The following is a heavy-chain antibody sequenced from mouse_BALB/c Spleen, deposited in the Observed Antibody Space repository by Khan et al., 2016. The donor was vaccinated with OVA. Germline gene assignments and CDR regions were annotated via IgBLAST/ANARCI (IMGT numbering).Heavy chain of an antibody. J-gene: IGHJ3*01. CDR1: GYAFTHYL. D-gene: IGHD2-13*01. CDR3: ARGGDYGCSY. CDR2: INPGSGGT. V-gene: IGHV1-54*01. Sequence: QVQLQQSGAEPVRPGTSVKVSCKASGYAFTHYLIEWVKQRPGQGLEWIGVINPGSGGTNYNEKFKGKATMTADKSSSTAYMQLSSLTSDDSAVYLCARGGDYGCSYWGQGTLVTVSA.